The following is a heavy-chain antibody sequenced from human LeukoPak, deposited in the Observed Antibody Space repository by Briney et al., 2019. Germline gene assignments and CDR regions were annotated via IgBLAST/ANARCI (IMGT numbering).Heavy chain of an antibody. CDR2: INWNGGST. J-gene: IGHJ4*02. V-gene: IGHV3-20*04. CDR1: GFTFDDYG. D-gene: IGHD4-17*01. Sequence: PGGSLRLSCAASGFTFDDYGMSWVRQAPGKGLEWVSGINWNGGSTGYADSVKGRFTISRDNAENSLYLQMNSLRAEDTALYYCARTYGDYHPFDYWGQGTLVTVSS. CDR3: ARTYGDYHPFDY.